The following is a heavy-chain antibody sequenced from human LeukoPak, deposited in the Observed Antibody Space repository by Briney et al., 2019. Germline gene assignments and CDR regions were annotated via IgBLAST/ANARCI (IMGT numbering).Heavy chain of an antibody. J-gene: IGHJ4*02. Sequence: GGSLRLSCAASGFTFSSYWMSWVRQAPGKGLEWVANIKKDGSEKYYVDSVKGRFTISRDNAKTSLYLQMNSLRAEDTAVYYCARDMGYSYGYSYFDHWGQGTLVTVSS. D-gene: IGHD5-18*01. CDR2: IKKDGSEK. V-gene: IGHV3-7*01. CDR1: GFTFSSYW. CDR3: ARDMGYSYGYSYFDH.